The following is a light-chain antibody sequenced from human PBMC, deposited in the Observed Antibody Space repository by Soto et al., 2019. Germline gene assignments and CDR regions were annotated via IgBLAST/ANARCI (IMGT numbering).Light chain of an antibody. J-gene: IGKJ4*01. CDR3: QQFSSYPLT. CDR1: QSFSSN. V-gene: IGKV3-20*01. Sequence: ELVMTQSPATLSVSPGERATLSCRASQSFSSNVAWYQQKPGQAPRLLIYDASSRATGIPDRFSGGGSGTDFTLTISRLEPEDFAVYYCQQFSSYPLTFGGGTKWIS. CDR2: DAS.